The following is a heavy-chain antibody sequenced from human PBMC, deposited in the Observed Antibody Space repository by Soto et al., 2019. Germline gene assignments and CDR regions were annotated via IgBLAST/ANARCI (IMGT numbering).Heavy chain of an antibody. CDR3: ARWGAARPLDY. D-gene: IGHD6-6*01. J-gene: IGHJ4*02. CDR2: IYYSGST. V-gene: IGHV4-39*01. Sequence: PSETLSLTCTVSGGSISSSSYYWGWIRQPPGKGLEWIGSIYYSGSTYYNPSLKSRVTISVDTSKNQFSLKLSSVTAADTAVYYCARWGAARPLDYWGQGTLVTVSS. CDR1: GGSISSSSYY.